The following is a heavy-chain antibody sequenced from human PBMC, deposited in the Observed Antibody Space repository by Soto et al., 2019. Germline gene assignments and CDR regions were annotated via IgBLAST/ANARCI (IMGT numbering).Heavy chain of an antibody. CDR3: ARGQRFSDSFDP. V-gene: IGHV4-4*07. J-gene: IGHJ5*02. CDR1: GGAISGYY. D-gene: IGHD3-3*01. Sequence: SETLSLTCTVSGGAISGYYWTWIRQPAGKGLEWIGRIYSGGGTKYNPSLKSRVDMSLDMSKNQFSLRLNSVTAADTAVYYCARGQRFSDSFDPWGQGXLVPVYS. CDR2: IYSGGGT.